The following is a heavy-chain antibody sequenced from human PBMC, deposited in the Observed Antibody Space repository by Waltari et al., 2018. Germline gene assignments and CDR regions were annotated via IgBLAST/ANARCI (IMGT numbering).Heavy chain of an antibody. CDR3: AKGPSDCSGGSCYSFDY. V-gene: IGHV3-7*03. CDR1: GFTFSSYW. Sequence: EVQLVESGGGLVQPGGSLRLSCAASGFTFSSYWMSWVRQAPGKGLEWVANIKQDGSEKYYVDSVKGRFTISRDNSKNSLYLQMNSLRTEDTALYYCAKGPSDCSGGSCYSFDYWGQGTLVTVSS. J-gene: IGHJ4*02. CDR2: IKQDGSEK. D-gene: IGHD2-15*01.